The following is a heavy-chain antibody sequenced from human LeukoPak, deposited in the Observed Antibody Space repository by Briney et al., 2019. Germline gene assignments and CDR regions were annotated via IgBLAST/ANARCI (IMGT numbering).Heavy chain of an antibody. CDR3: ARSQIAVAGTGTGYYYGMDV. CDR1: GYTFTGYY. V-gene: IGHV1-2*04. D-gene: IGHD6-19*01. Sequence: ASVKVSCKASGYTFTGYYMHWVRQAPGQGLEWMGWINPNSGGTNYAQKFQGWVTMTRDTSISTAYMELSRLRSDDTAVYYCARSQIAVAGTGTGYYYGMDVWGQGTTVTVSS. CDR2: INPNSGGT. J-gene: IGHJ6*02.